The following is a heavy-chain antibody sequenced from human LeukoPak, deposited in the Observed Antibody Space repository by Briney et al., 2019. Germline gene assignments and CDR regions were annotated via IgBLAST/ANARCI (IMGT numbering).Heavy chain of an antibody. Sequence: SVTVSCKASGFTFTSSAMQWVRQARGQRLEWIGWIVVGSGNTNYAQKFQERVTITRDTSISTAYMDLGSLGSDYTAVYYCARDGEYGTGSYYRGCFDYWGQGILVTVSS. CDR3: ARDGEYGTGSYYRGCFDY. J-gene: IGHJ4*02. D-gene: IGHD3-10*01. V-gene: IGHV1-58*02. CDR2: IVVGSGNT. CDR1: GFTFTSSA.